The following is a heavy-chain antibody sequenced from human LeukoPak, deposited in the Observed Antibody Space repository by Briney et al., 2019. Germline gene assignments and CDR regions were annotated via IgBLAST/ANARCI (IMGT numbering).Heavy chain of an antibody. J-gene: IGHJ4*02. CDR2: ISAYNGHT. V-gene: IGHV1-18*01. CDR1: GYTFTSYG. D-gene: IGHD6-19*01. CDR3: ARDKDLGAVAGTFDY. Sequence: ASVKVSCKASGYTFTSYGISWVRQAPGQGLEWMGWISAYNGHTNYAQKLQGRVTMTTDTSTSTAYMELRSLGSDDPAVYFCARDKDLGAVAGTFDYWGQGTLVTVSS.